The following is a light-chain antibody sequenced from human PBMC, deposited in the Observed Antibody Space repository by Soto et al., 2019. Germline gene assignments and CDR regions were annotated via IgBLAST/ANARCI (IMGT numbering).Light chain of an antibody. CDR1: STDVGGYNY. V-gene: IGLV2-14*03. Sequence: QSALTQPASVSGSPGQSITISCTGSSTDVGGYNYVSWHQQHPGKAPKLMIFDVTKRPSGVSSRFSGSKSGDTASLTISGLQAEDEADYYCSSYTRDRTVLFGGGTKLTVL. J-gene: IGLJ2*01. CDR2: DVT. CDR3: SSYTRDRTVL.